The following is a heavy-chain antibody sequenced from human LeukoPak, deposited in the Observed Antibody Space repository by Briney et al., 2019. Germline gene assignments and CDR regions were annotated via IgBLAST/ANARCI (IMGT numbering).Heavy chain of an antibody. D-gene: IGHD4-17*01. CDR3: ARDYGDYATSYYYYYYMDV. Sequence: GGSLRLSCAASGFTFSSYWMSWVRQAPGKGLEWVANIKEDGRQKYYVGSVKGRFTISRDNAKNSLYLQMNSLRAEDTAVYYCARDYGDYATSYYYYYYMDVWGKGTTVTVSS. CDR1: GFTFSSYW. CDR2: IKEDGRQK. V-gene: IGHV3-7*01. J-gene: IGHJ6*03.